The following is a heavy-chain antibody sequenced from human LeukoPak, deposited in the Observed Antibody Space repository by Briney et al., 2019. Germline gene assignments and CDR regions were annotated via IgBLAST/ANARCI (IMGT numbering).Heavy chain of an antibody. Sequence: PGGSLRLSCAASGFIFSNSGMHWVRQAPGKGLEWVAFIQTDGNPKYYADSVRGRLTISRDNFKKTCYLQMDGLRVEDTAVYYCARETSSEIIGGMDVRGQGTTVTVTS. CDR3: ARETSSEIIGGMDV. V-gene: IGHV3-30*02. J-gene: IGHJ6*02. CDR2: IQTDGNPK. CDR1: GFIFSNSG. D-gene: IGHD3-22*01.